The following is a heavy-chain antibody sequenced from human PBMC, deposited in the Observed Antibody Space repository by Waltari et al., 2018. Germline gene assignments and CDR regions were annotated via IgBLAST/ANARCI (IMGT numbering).Heavy chain of an antibody. V-gene: IGHV3-74*01. D-gene: IGHD2-2*01. Sequence: EVQLVESGGGLVQPGGSLRLSCAASGFTFSSYWMHWVRQAQGKGLVWVSRINSDGSSTVYADSVKVRFTISRDNAKNTLYLQMNSLRAEDTAVYYCARVGGYCSSTSCSPLDYWGQGTLVTVSS. CDR3: ARVGGYCSSTSCSPLDY. CDR1: GFTFSSYW. CDR2: INSDGSST. J-gene: IGHJ4*02.